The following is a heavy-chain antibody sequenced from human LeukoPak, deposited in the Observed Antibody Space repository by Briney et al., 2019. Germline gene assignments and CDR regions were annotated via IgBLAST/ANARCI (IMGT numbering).Heavy chain of an antibody. CDR3: ASREYSSSHNH. D-gene: IGHD4-11*01. CDR2: IYYSGST. CDR1: GCSISSSSYY. V-gene: IGHV4-39*01. Sequence: SETLSLTCTVSGCSISSSSYYWGWIRQPPGKGLEWIVSIYYSGSTYYNPSLNSRVSISLDTSKNQLSLKLRSMTAADTAVYYCASREYSSSHNHWGQGTLVTVSS. J-gene: IGHJ4*02.